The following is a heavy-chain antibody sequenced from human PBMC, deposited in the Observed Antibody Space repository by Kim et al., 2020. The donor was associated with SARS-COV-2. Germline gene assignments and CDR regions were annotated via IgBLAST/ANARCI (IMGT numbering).Heavy chain of an antibody. Sequence: SETLSLTCTVSGGSISSSSYYWGWIRQPPGKGLEWIGSIYYSGSTYYNPSLKSRVTISVDTSKNQFSLKLSSVTAADTAVYYCASHSPQLRYFDWLNSREYNWFDPWGQGTLVTVSS. V-gene: IGHV4-39*01. J-gene: IGHJ5*02. D-gene: IGHD3-9*01. CDR2: IYYSGST. CDR1: GGSISSSSYY. CDR3: ASHSPQLRYFDWLNSREYNWFDP.